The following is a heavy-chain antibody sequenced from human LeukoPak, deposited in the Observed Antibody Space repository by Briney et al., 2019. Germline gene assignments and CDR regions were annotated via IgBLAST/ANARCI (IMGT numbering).Heavy chain of an antibody. Sequence: GGSLRLSCAASGFTFSSYSMNWVRQAPGKGLERVSSISSSSSYIYYADSVKGRFTISRDNSKNTLYLQMNSLRAEDTAVYYCARDYYGSGSYPNDAFDIWGQGTMVTVSS. V-gene: IGHV3-21*01. CDR2: ISSSSSYI. J-gene: IGHJ3*02. CDR1: GFTFSSYS. CDR3: ARDYYGSGSYPNDAFDI. D-gene: IGHD3-10*01.